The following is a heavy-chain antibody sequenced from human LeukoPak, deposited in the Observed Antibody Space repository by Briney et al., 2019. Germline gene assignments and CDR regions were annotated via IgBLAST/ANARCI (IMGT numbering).Heavy chain of an antibody. J-gene: IGHJ4*02. V-gene: IGHV4-59*08. Sequence: SETLSLTCTVSGGSISSYYWSWIRQPPEKGLEWIGYIYYSGSTNYNPSLKSRVTISIDTSKNQFSLKLGSVTAADTAVYYCARRSYSHGYSDYFDYWGQGTLVTVSS. CDR1: GGSISSYY. CDR3: ARRSYSHGYSDYFDY. CDR2: IYYSGST. D-gene: IGHD5-18*01.